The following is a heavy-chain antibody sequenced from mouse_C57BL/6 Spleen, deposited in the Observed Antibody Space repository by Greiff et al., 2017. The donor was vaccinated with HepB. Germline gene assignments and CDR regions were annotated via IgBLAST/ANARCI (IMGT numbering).Heavy chain of an antibody. J-gene: IGHJ3*01. CDR2: INPGNGGT. D-gene: IGHD2-4*01. Sequence: QVQLQQPGTELVKPGASVKLSCKASGYTFTSYWMHWVKQRPGQGLEWIGNINPGNGGTNYNEKFKSKATLTVDKSSSTAYMQLSSLTSEDSAVYYCANIDHDYFAFAYWGQGTPVTVSA. V-gene: IGHV1-53*01. CDR1: GYTFTSYW. CDR3: ANIDHDYFAFAY.